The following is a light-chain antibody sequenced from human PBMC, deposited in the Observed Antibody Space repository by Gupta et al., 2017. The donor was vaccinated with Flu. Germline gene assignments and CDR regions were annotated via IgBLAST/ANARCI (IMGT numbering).Light chain of an antibody. CDR1: PGRNNYA. Sequence: HLFLTHPPSAPPSLGPSANLPSTLTPGRNNYAIAWHQQQPEKGPRYLMVLNSDGSHSKGDGVPDRFSGSSSGAERYLTISSLQSEDEADYYCQTWGTGFVVFGGGTKLTVL. CDR2: LNSDGSH. CDR3: QTWGTGFVV. J-gene: IGLJ3*02. V-gene: IGLV4-69*01.